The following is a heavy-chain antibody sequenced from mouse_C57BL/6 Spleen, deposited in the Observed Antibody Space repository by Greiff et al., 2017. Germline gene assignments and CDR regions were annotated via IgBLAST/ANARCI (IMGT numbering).Heavy chain of an antibody. CDR3: ASPYGSSYGYFDV. CDR1: GYSFTSYY. D-gene: IGHD1-1*01. J-gene: IGHJ1*03. Sequence: QVQLKESGPELVKPGASVKISCKASGYSFTSYYIHWVKQRPGQGLEWIGWIYPGSGNTKYNEKFKGKATLTADTSSSTAYMQLSSLTSEDSAVYYCASPYGSSYGYFDVWGTGTTVTVSS. CDR2: IYPGSGNT. V-gene: IGHV1-66*01.